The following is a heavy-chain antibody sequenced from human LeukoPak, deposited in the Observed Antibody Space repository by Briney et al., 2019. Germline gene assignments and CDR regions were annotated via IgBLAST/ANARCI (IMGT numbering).Heavy chain of an antibody. V-gene: IGHV3-23*01. J-gene: IGHJ4*02. Sequence: GGSLRLSCAASGFSFSSNAMTWVRQAPGKGLEWVSVIPGSGDTTYYADSVKGRFTISRDNSKNTLFLQMNSLSAEDTAVYFCAKAARWNYFDHWGQGSLVTVSS. D-gene: IGHD4-23*01. CDR3: AKAARWNYFDH. CDR2: IPGSGDTT. CDR1: GFSFSSNA.